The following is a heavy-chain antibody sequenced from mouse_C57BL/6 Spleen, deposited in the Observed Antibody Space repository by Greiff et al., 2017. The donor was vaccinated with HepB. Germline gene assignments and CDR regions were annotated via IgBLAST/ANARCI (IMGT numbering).Heavy chain of an antibody. J-gene: IGHJ2*01. CDR3: ARRVDTTVVATHYFDY. Sequence: QSSQTLSLTCSFSGFSLSTSGMGVRWIRQPSGKGLEWLAHIYWDDDKRYNPSLKSRLTISKDTSRNQVFLKITSVDTADTATYYCARRVDTTVVATHYFDYWGQGTTLTVSS. D-gene: IGHD1-1*01. V-gene: IGHV8-12*01. CDR2: IYWDDDK. CDR1: GFSLSTSGMG.